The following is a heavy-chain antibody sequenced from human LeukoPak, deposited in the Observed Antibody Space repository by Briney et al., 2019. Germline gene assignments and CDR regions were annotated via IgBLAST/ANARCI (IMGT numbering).Heavy chain of an antibody. J-gene: IGHJ5*02. CDR3: ARSGFGSGISFDL. D-gene: IGHD3-10*01. CDR2: MNPNSGDT. Sequence: ASVKVSCKASGYIFSNFGINWVRQAPGQGLEWMGWMNPNSGDTGYPQKFQGRVTMTRDTSITTAYMELSSLRSEDTAVYYCARSGFGSGISFDLWGQGTLVTVSS. CDR1: GYIFSNFG. V-gene: IGHV1-8*02.